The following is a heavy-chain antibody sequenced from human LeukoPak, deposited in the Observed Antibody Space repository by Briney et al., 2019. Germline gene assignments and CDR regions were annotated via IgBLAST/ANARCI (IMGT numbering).Heavy chain of an antibody. CDR1: GGSISSGSHY. Sequence: SETLSLTCTVSGGSISSGSHYWSWIRQPAGKGLEWIGRIYTSGSTNYNPSLKSRVTISVDTSKNQFSLKLSSVTAADTAVYYCASDYYDSSGSAFDIWGQGTMVTVSS. V-gene: IGHV4-61*02. D-gene: IGHD3-22*01. CDR2: IYTSGST. CDR3: ASDYYDSSGSAFDI. J-gene: IGHJ3*02.